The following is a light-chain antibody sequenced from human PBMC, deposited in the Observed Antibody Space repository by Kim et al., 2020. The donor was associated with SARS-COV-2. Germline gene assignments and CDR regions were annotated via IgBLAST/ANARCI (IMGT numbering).Light chain of an antibody. CDR2: SDF. Sequence: QSVLTQPPSASGTPGQRVTISCSGSSFNIGNNPVKWYQQFPGRAPKVLIYSDFHRPSGVPDHYSGSRSGTSASLAITDLQFEDEADYYCAAFDESLNAWVFGGGTQLTVL. CDR1: SFNIGNNP. J-gene: IGLJ3*02. V-gene: IGLV1-44*01. CDR3: AAFDESLNAWV.